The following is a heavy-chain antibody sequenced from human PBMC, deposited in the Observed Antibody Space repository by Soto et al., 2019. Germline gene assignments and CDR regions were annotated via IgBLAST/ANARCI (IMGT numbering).Heavy chain of an antibody. CDR1: GFTFTSSA. Sequence: AASVKVSCKASGFTFTSSAVQWVRQARGQRLEWIGWIVVGSGNTNYAQNFQERVTITRDMSTSTAYMELSSLRSDDAAVYYCAAAKYSSSSEALDPWGQGTPVTVYS. J-gene: IGHJ5*02. CDR2: IVVGSGNT. CDR3: AAAKYSSSSEALDP. D-gene: IGHD6-6*01. V-gene: IGHV1-58*01.